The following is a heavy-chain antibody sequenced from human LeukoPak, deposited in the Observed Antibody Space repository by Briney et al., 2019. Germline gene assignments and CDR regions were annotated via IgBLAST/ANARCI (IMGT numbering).Heavy chain of an antibody. CDR1: GGSISSISYY. J-gene: IGHJ6*03. CDR2: IYYSGST. V-gene: IGHV4-39*07. D-gene: IGHD1-26*01. CDR3: ARVIVGATKGTYYYYMDV. Sequence: PSETLSLTCTVSGGSISSISYYWGWIRQPPGEGLEWIGSIYYSGSTYDNPSLKSRVTISVDTSKNQFSLKLSSVTAADTAVYYCARVIVGATKGTYYYYMDVWGRGTTVTVSS.